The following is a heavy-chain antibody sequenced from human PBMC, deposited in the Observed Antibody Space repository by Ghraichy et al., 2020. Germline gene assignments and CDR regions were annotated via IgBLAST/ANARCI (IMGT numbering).Heavy chain of an antibody. CDR1: GFIFSSYA. V-gene: IGHV3-30*03. CDR3: NVEAVDSEDYDYGMDV. D-gene: IGHD3-9*01. Sequence: GGSLRLSCAASGFIFSSYAMHWVRQAPGKGLVWVASISFDGSNKYYGDSVKGRFTISRDNYKNTVYLQMNSLTAEDTAVYYFNVEAVDSEDYDYGMDVWGQETTVTVSS. CDR2: ISFDGSNK. J-gene: IGHJ6*02.